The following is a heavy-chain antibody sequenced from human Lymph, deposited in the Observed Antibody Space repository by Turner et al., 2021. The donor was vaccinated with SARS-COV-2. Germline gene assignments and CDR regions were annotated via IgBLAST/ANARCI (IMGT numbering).Heavy chain of an antibody. CDR1: GSTCSSYG. D-gene: IGHD5-12*01. CDR3: ARVKGYNGYDLRYYYGMDV. CDR2: IWYDGSNK. V-gene: IGHV3-33*01. J-gene: IGHJ6*02. Sequence: QVQLVESGGGVVQPGRSLRLSCAASGSTCSSYGMHWVRQAPGKGLEWVAVIWYDGSNKYYADSVKGRFTISRDNSKNTLYLQMNSLRAEDTAVYYCARVKGYNGYDLRYYYGMDVWGQGTTVTVSS.